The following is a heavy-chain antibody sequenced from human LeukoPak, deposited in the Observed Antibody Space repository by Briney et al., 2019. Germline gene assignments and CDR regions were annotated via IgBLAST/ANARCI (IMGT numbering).Heavy chain of an antibody. D-gene: IGHD3-3*01. Sequence: GGSLRVSCAASGFTFSSYGMHWVRQAPGKGLEWVVVIWYDGSNKYYADSVKGRFTISRDNSKNTLYLQMNSLRAEDTAVYYCARAYYDFWSGENRYYYYGMDVWGQGTTVTVSS. CDR1: GFTFSSYG. CDR2: IWYDGSNK. J-gene: IGHJ6*02. V-gene: IGHV3-33*01. CDR3: ARAYYDFWSGENRYYYYGMDV.